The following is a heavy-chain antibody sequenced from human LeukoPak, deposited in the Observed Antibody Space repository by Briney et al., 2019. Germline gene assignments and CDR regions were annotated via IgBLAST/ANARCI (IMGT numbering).Heavy chain of an antibody. CDR2: INPDGTEI. D-gene: IGHD7-27*01. V-gene: IGHV3-74*01. CDR3: LRDGLGTLPYDC. J-gene: IGHJ4*02. CDR1: GLTLSSFW. Sequence: GGSLRLSCTASGLTLSSFWMNWVRQVPGKGPVWVSHINPDGTEIAYADSVKGRFTISRDNAKNTLYLQMNSLKAEDTAVYYCLRDGLGTLPYDCWGQGTLVTVSS.